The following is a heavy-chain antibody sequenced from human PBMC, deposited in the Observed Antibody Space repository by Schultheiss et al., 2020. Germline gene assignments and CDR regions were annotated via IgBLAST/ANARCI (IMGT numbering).Heavy chain of an antibody. Sequence: SETLSLTCTVSGGSISSSSYYWSWIRQPPGKGMEWIGEINHSGSTNYNPSLKSRVTISVDTSKNQFSLKLSSVTAADTAVYYCARELLQRAPWFDPWGQGTLVTVSS. J-gene: IGHJ5*02. D-gene: IGHD4-11*01. CDR2: INHSGST. CDR1: GGSISSSSYY. CDR3: ARELLQRAPWFDP. V-gene: IGHV4-39*07.